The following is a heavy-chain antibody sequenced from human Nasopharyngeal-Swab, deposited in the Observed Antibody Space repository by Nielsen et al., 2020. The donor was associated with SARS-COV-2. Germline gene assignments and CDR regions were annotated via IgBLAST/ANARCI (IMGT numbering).Heavy chain of an antibody. CDR2: ISSSGGTI. CDR1: GFSFSTYE. J-gene: IGHJ4*02. CDR3: VREYGYYDYFDS. V-gene: IGHV3-48*03. Sequence: GGSLRLSCAASGFSFSTYEMNWVRQAPGTGLEWVSYISSSGGTIDYRDSVKGRFTISRDNAKNSLHLQMNSLRAEDTAVYYCVREYGYYDYFDSWGQGTLVTVSS. D-gene: IGHD3-22*01.